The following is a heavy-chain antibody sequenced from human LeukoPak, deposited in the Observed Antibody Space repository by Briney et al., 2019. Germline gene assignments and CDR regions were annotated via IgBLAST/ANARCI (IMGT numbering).Heavy chain of an antibody. D-gene: IGHD3-9*01. Sequence: SQTLSLTCTVSGGSISSGGYYWSWIRQHQGQGLEWNGYIYYSGSTYYNPSLKSRVTISVDTSKNQFSLKLSSVTTADTAVYYCARGSPQAHRGYYDILTGYYRYNWFDPWGQGTLVTVSS. J-gene: IGHJ5*02. CDR3: ARGSPQAHRGYYDILTGYYRYNWFDP. CDR2: IYYSGST. V-gene: IGHV4-31*03. CDR1: GGSISSGGYY.